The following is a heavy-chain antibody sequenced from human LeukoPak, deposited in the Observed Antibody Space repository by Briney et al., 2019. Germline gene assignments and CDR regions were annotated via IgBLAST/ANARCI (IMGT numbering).Heavy chain of an antibody. V-gene: IGHV3-30*04. D-gene: IGHD3-10*01. CDR1: GFTFSSYA. J-gene: IGHJ5*02. Sequence: GRSLRPSCAASGFTFSSYAMHWVRQAPGKGLEWVAVISYDGSNKYYADSVKGRFTISRDNSKNTLYLQMNSLRAEDTAVYYCARDGGEGLWFGELLDPWGQGTLVTVSS. CDR2: ISYDGSNK. CDR3: ARDGGEGLWFGELLDP.